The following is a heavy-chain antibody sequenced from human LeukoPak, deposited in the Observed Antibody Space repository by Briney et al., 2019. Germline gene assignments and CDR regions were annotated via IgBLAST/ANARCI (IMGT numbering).Heavy chain of an antibody. CDR1: GYSFTNYW. CDR2: IYPGDSDT. V-gene: IGHV5-51*01. D-gene: IGHD1-26*01. CDR3: ARLGLAGLLRKSVIFDI. J-gene: IGHJ3*02. Sequence: GESLKISCKGSGYSFTNYWIGWVRQMPGKGLEWMGIIYPGDSDTRYNPSFQGQVTISADKSISTAYLHWSSLKASDTAMYYCARLGLAGLLRKSVIFDIWGQGTMVTVSS.